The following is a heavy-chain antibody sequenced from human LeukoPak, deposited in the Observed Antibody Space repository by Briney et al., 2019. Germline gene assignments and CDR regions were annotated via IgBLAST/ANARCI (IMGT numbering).Heavy chain of an antibody. CDR1: GFTFRIYG. D-gene: IGHD6-13*01. Sequence: GGSLRLSCAASGFTFRIYGIHWVRQAPGKGLEWVAFIRSDGSDKYYADSVKGRFTISRDNSKNTVYLQMNSLRAEDTAVYYCARFIAAPYYFDYWGRGTLVTVSS. CDR3: ARFIAAPYYFDY. CDR2: IRSDGSDK. V-gene: IGHV3-30*02. J-gene: IGHJ4*02.